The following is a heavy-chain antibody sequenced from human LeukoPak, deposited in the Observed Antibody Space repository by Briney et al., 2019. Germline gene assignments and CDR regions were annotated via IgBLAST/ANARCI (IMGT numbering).Heavy chain of an antibody. D-gene: IGHD3-10*01. J-gene: IGHJ4*02. Sequence: GGSLRLSCAASGFTFNNYALSWVRQPPGKGLEWVASISGSGGSTNCTDPVKGRFTISRDNSQNTLYLQMNSLRAEDTAVYYCAKDGSGFYYRYFDYWGQGTLVTVSS. CDR2: ISGSGGST. CDR1: GFTFNNYA. CDR3: AKDGSGFYYRYFDY. V-gene: IGHV3-23*01.